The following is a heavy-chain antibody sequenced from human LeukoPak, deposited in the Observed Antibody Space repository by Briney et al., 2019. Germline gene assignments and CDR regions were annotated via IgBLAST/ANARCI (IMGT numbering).Heavy chain of an antibody. Sequence: SETLSLTCIVSGDSISSYYWSWIRQPPGKGLEWIGYIYYSGSTNYNPSLKSRVTISVDTSKNQFSLKLSSVTAADTAVYYCARESGSSPTWSWFDPWGQGTLVTVSS. V-gene: IGHV4-59*01. CDR2: IYYSGST. CDR3: ARESGSSPTWSWFDP. CDR1: GDSISSYY. J-gene: IGHJ5*02. D-gene: IGHD6-13*01.